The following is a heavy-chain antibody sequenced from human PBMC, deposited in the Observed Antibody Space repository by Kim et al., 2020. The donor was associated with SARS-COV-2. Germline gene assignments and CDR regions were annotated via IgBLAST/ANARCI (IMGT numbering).Heavy chain of an antibody. Sequence: STNDNPSLKSRVTISVDTSKNQFSLKLSSVTAADTAVYYCAMGAAGLFDYWGQGTLVTVSS. V-gene: IGHV4-59*01. J-gene: IGHJ4*02. CDR2: ST. D-gene: IGHD6-25*01. CDR3: AMGAAGLFDY.